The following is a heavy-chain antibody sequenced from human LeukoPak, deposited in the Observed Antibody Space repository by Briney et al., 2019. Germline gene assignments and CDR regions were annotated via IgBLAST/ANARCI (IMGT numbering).Heavy chain of an antibody. Sequence: ASVKVSCKASGYTLTRYGISWGRQAPGQGLEWMGWISAYNGNTNYTQKLQGRDTNITDTSTNTHHTELRSERSDDTRVYYGARVGLLWFGELLRSRLDYFDYWGQGTLVTVSS. J-gene: IGHJ4*02. CDR2: ISAYNGNT. V-gene: IGHV1-18*01. CDR1: GYTLTRYG. D-gene: IGHD3-10*01. CDR3: ARVGLLWFGELLRSRLDYFDY.